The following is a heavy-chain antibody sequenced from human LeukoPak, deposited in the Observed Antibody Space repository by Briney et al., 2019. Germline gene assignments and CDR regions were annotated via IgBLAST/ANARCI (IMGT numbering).Heavy chain of an antibody. Sequence: GGSLRLSCAASGFTFSSYAMHWVRQAPGKGLEYVSAISSNGGSTYYANSVKGRFTISRDNSKNTLYLQMGSLRAEDMAVYYCARGIPDYGPSDYYYGMDVWGQGTTVTVSS. CDR2: ISSNGGST. V-gene: IGHV3-64*01. CDR3: ARGIPDYGPSDYYYGMDV. J-gene: IGHJ6*02. CDR1: GFTFSSYA. D-gene: IGHD4-17*01.